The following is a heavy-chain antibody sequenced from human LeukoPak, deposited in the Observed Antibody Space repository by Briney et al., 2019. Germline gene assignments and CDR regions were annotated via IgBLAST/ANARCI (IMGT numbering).Heavy chain of an antibody. CDR3: ARHGSSGGYDY. Sequence: SETLSLTCTVSGGSISSSSYYWGWIRQPPGKGLEWIGSIYYSGSTYYNPSLKSRVTISVDTSKNQFSLKLSSGTAADTAVYYCARHGSSGGYDYWGQGTLVTVSS. CDR1: GGSISSSSYY. V-gene: IGHV4-39*01. J-gene: IGHJ4*02. CDR2: IYYSGST. D-gene: IGHD3-10*01.